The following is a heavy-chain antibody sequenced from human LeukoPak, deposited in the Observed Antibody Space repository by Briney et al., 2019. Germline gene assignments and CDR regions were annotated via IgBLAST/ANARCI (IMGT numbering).Heavy chain of an antibody. CDR3: ARGEEVVVVAAPYYYYYGMDV. D-gene: IGHD2-15*01. Sequence: GGSLRLSCAASAFSFSGYNMNWVRQAPGKGLEWVSSISSSGTYIYYRDSVKGRFTSSRDNAKNSLYLQMNSLRAEDTAVYYCARGEEVVVVAAPYYYYYGMDVWGQGTTVTVSS. V-gene: IGHV3-21*04. CDR2: ISSSGTYI. CDR1: AFSFSGYN. J-gene: IGHJ6*02.